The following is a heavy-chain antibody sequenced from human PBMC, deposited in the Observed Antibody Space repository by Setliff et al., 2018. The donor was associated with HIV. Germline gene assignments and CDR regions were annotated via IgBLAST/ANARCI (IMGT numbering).Heavy chain of an antibody. J-gene: IGHJ4*02. Sequence: KPSETLSLTCTVSGGSINNYYWSWMRQSPGKGPEWIGYNHSSGSTIYNPSRKSRITISLDTSKNQFSLRLTSVTAADTAVDYCARTAFGVDDKDFREWGQGTLVTVSS. CDR1: GGSINNYY. CDR3: ARTAFGVDDKDFRE. CDR2: NHSSGST. D-gene: IGHD3-3*01. V-gene: IGHV4-4*09.